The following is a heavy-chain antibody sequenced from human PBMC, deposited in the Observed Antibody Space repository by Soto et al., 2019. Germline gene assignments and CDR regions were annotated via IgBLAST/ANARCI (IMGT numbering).Heavy chain of an antibody. V-gene: IGHV3-23*01. CDR1: GFTFSSYA. D-gene: IGHD4-17*01. J-gene: IGHJ3*02. CDR3: AKAQGPMTTVIQLAFDI. Sequence: PGGSLRLSCAASGFTFSSYAMSWVRQAPGKGLEWVSAISGSGGSTYYADSVKGRFTISRDNSKNTLYLQMNSLRAEDTAVYYCAKAQGPMTTVIQLAFDIWGQGTMVTVSS. CDR2: ISGSGGST.